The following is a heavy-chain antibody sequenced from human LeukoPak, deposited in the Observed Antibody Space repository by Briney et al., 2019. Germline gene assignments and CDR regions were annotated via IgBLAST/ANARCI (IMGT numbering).Heavy chain of an antibody. Sequence: GGSLRLSCVSCGFTFSNKVMSWIRQAPGMGLEWVTSTTQSGESSGYAGSVKGRFTISRDNSKNTLFLQMDSLRGEDTAIYYCGREYCGDWGYLHDWGQGTLVTVSS. J-gene: IGHJ4*02. D-gene: IGHD2-21*02. CDR1: GFTFSNKV. CDR3: GREYCGDWGYLHD. V-gene: IGHV3-23*01. CDR2: TTQSGESS.